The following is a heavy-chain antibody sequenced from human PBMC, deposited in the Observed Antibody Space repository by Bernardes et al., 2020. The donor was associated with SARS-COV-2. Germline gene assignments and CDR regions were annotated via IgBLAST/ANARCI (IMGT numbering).Heavy chain of an antibody. D-gene: IGHD6-19*01. CDR3: ARAYSSGWNSAYYFDY. J-gene: IGHJ4*02. Sequence: SETLSLTCTVSGGSISSYYWSWIRQPPGKGLEWIGYIYYSGSTNYNPSLKSRVTISVDTSKNQFSLKLSSVTAADTAVYYCARAYSSGWNSAYYFDYWGQGTLVTVSS. CDR2: IYYSGST. CDR1: GGSISSYY. V-gene: IGHV4-59*01.